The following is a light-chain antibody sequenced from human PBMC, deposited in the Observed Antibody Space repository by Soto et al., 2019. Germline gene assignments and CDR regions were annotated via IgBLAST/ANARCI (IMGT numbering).Light chain of an antibody. CDR3: QQYNSYRT. J-gene: IGKJ1*01. Sequence: DIQMTQSPSALSASVGDRVTITCRASQSISSWLAWYQQKPGKAPKLLIYDASSLKSGVPSRFGGSGSGTEFTLTISSLQPDDFATYYCQQYNSYRTFGQGTKVEIK. V-gene: IGKV1-5*01. CDR1: QSISSW. CDR2: DAS.